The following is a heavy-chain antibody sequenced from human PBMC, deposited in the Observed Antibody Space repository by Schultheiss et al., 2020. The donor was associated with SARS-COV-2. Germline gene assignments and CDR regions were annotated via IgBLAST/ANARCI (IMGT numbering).Heavy chain of an antibody. Sequence: GGSLRLSCAASGFTFSSYAMHWVRQAPGKGLEWVAVISYDGSNKYYADSVKGRFTISRDNSKNTLYLQMNSLRAEDTAVYYCAKDRAFWQWLLDYWGQGTLVTVSS. V-gene: IGHV3-30*01. CDR3: AKDRAFWQWLLDY. CDR1: GFTFSSYA. D-gene: IGHD6-19*01. J-gene: IGHJ4*02. CDR2: ISYDGSNK.